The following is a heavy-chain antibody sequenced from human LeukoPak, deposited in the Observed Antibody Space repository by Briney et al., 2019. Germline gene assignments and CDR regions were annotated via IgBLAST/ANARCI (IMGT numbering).Heavy chain of an antibody. CDR2: MNPNSGNT. J-gene: IGHJ4*02. Sequence: ASVKVSCKASGYTFTSYDINWVRQATGQGLEWMGWMNPNSGNTGYAQKFQGRVTMTRNTSISTVYMELSSLSSEDTAVYYCARGPNYDSSGYYYVAVDYWGQGTLVTVSS. V-gene: IGHV1-8*01. CDR1: GYTFTSYD. D-gene: IGHD3-22*01. CDR3: ARGPNYDSSGYYYVAVDY.